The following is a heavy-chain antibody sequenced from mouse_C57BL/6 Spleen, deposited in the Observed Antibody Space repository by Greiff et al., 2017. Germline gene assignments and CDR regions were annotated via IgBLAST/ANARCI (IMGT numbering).Heavy chain of an antibody. CDR1: GFSLTSYA. D-gene: IGHD2-5*01. V-gene: IGHV2-9-1*01. Sequence: VKLVESGPGLVAPSQSLSITCTVSGFSLTSYAISWVRQPPGKGLEWLGVIWTGGGTNYNSALKSRLSISKDNSKSQVFLKMNSLQTDDTARYYCARAYYSNYGWYCDVWGTGTTVTVSS. J-gene: IGHJ1*03. CDR2: IWTGGGT. CDR3: ARAYYSNYGWYCDV.